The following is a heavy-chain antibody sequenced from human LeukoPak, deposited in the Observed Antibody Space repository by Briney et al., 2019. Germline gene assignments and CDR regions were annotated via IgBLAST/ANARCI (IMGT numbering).Heavy chain of an antibody. D-gene: IGHD1-26*01. CDR3: AREQRVAATTPNWFDP. CDR1: GYTFTGYY. V-gene: IGHV1-2*02. Sequence: GASVKVSCKASGYTFTGYYMHWVRQAPGQGLEWMGWINPNSGGTNYAQKFQGRVTMTRDTSISTAYMELSRLRSDDTAVYYCAREQRVAATTPNWFDPWGQGTLVTVSS. J-gene: IGHJ5*02. CDR2: INPNSGGT.